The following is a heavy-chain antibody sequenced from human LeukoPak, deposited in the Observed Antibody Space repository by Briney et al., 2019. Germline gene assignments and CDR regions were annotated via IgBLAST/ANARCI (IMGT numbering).Heavy chain of an antibody. D-gene: IGHD2-21*02. J-gene: IGHJ4*02. Sequence: SVKVSCKASGGTFSSYTISWVRQAPGQGLEWMGRIIPILGIANYAQKFQGRVTITANKSTSTAYMELSSLRSEDTAVYYCARSPLGVVTAPQPYYFDYWGQGTLVTVSS. V-gene: IGHV1-69*02. CDR2: IIPILGIA. CDR3: ARSPLGVVTAPQPYYFDY. CDR1: GGTFSSYT.